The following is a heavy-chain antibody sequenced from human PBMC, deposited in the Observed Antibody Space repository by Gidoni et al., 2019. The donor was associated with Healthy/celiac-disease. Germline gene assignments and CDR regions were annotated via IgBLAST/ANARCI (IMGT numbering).Heavy chain of an antibody. V-gene: IGHV3-9*01. J-gene: IGHJ4*02. CDR2: ISWNSGSI. Sequence: EVQLVESGGGLVQPGRSLRLSCAASGFPFDDYAMHWVRQAPGKGLEWVSGISWNSGSIGYADSVKGRFTISRDNAKNSLYLQMNSLRAEDTALYYCAKDIGPDTAMVGNYFDYWGQGTLVTVSS. D-gene: IGHD5-18*01. CDR1: GFPFDDYA. CDR3: AKDIGPDTAMVGNYFDY.